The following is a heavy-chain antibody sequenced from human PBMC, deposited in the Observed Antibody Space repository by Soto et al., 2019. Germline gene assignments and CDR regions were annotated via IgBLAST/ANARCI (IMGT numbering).Heavy chain of an antibody. D-gene: IGHD3-10*02. CDR2: TSAYNGNT. J-gene: IGHJ6*02. CDR3: ARDNVFGESDA. V-gene: IGHV1-18*01. CDR1: GYSFTSYG. Sequence: QVQLVQSGAEVKKPGATVKVSCKASGYSFTSYGICWVRQAPGQGLEWMGWTSAYNGNTNYAQQLKGRVTMTTDTSTSTAYMEIMSMRTDATSVYYWARDNVFGESDAWGQGTTVTFS.